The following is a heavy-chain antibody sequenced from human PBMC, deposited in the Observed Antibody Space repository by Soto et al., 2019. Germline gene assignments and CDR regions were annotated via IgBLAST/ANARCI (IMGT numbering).Heavy chain of an antibody. V-gene: IGHV4-59*01. CDR2: IYYSGST. CDR1: GGSISSYY. J-gene: IGHJ4*02. D-gene: IGHD3-3*01. Sequence: SETLSLTCTVSGGSISSYYWSWIRQPPGKGLEWIGYIYYSGSTNYNPSLKSRVTISVDTSKNQFSLKLSSVTAADTAVYYCARANYDFWSSRFDYWGQGNLVTVSS. CDR3: ARANYDFWSSRFDY.